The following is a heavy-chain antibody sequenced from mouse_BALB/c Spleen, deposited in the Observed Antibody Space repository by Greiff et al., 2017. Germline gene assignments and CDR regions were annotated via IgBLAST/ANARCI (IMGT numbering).Heavy chain of an antibody. CDR3: TRAGSSPFAY. CDR1: GFTFSSYT. V-gene: IGHV5-6-4*01. Sequence: DVHLVESGGGLVKPGGSLKLSCAASGFTFSSYTMSWVRQTPEKRLEWVATISSGGSYTYYPDSVKGRFTISRDNAKNTLYLQMSSLKSEDTAMYYCTRAGSSPFAYWGQGTLVTVSA. J-gene: IGHJ3*01. CDR2: ISSGGSYT. D-gene: IGHD1-1*01.